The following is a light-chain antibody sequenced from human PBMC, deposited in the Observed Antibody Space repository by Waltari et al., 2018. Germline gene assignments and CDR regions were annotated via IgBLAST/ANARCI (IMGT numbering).Light chain of an antibody. CDR2: WAS. CDR3: QQYYSAPYT. V-gene: IGKV4-1*01. CDR1: QSVLYTSNYHNY. J-gene: IGKJ2*01. Sequence: DIVMNQSPDSLSVSLGERATINFKSSQSVLYTSNYHNYIAWYQQNTVQPPKLLLYWASTRESGVPDRFSGSGSGTDFTLSISTLQAEDVAVYYCQQYYSAPYTFGQGTRLEIK.